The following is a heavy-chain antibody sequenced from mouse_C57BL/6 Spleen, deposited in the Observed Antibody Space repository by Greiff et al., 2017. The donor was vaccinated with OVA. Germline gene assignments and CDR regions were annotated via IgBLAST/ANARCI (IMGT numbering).Heavy chain of an antibody. CDR3: ARSYDGYYKYYFDY. CDR1: GYTFTSYW. J-gene: IGHJ2*01. D-gene: IGHD2-3*01. Sequence: VQLQQPGAELVKPEASVKLSCKASGYTFTSYWMHWVKQRPGQGLEWIGMIHPNSGSTNYNEKFKSKATLTVDKSSSTAYMQLSSLTSEDSAVYYCARSYDGYYKYYFDYWGKGTTLTVSS. V-gene: IGHV1-64*01. CDR2: IHPNSGST.